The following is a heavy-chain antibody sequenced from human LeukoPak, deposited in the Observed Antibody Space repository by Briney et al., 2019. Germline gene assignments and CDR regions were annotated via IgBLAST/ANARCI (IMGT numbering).Heavy chain of an antibody. D-gene: IGHD3-10*01. V-gene: IGHV4-34*01. CDR3: ARAMPYGSGLDY. Sequence: PSETLSLTCAVYGGSFSGYYWSWIRQPPGKGLEWIGEINHSGSTNYNPSLKSRVTISVDTSKNQFSLKLSSVTAADTAVYYCARAMPYGSGLDYWGQGTLVTVSS. J-gene: IGHJ4*02. CDR2: INHSGST. CDR1: GGSFSGYY.